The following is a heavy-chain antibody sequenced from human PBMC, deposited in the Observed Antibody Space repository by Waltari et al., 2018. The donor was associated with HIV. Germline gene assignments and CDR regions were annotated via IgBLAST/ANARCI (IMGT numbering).Heavy chain of an antibody. CDR3: AREVENLYVFDD. CDR1: GHNFVNSV. J-gene: IGHJ4*02. V-gene: IGHV1-18*01. Sequence: QIQLVQSGLEVKEPGASVRVSCKASGHNFVNSVIAWVRQAPGQGLEWMGWSSARNGKKVYSQKFQGRVTMTTDTSSTTFYLDLRSLTSDDTAVYFCAREVENLYVFDDWGQGTLVAVSS. CDR2: SSARNGKK. D-gene: IGHD1-1*01.